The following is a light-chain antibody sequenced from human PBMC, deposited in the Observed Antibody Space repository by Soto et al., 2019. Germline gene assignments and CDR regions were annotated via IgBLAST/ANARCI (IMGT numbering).Light chain of an antibody. V-gene: IGLV2-23*02. CDR2: EVS. J-gene: IGLJ2*01. CDR3: SSHATDYVL. CDR1: SSDVGTYKF. Sequence: QSALTQPASVSGSPGQSITISCTGTSSDVGTYKFVSWYQQHPGQAPKLMIYEVSERPSGISNRFSGSKSGNTASLTISGLQTEDEADYYCSSHATDYVLFGRGTKVTVL.